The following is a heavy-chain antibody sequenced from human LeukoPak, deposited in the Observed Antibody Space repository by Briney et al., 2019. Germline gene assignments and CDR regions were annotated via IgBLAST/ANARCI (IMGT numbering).Heavy chain of an antibody. CDR2: IKQDGSEK. V-gene: IGHV3-7*01. CDR3: ARERDGRFFDY. CDR1: GFTFSSYW. J-gene: IGHJ4*02. D-gene: IGHD5-24*01. Sequence: GGSLRLSCGASGFTFSSYWMTWVRQAPGKGLEWVANIKQDGSEKYYVDSVRGRFTISRDNAKNLLHLQMNTLRAEDTAVYYCARERDGRFFDYWGQGTLVTVSS.